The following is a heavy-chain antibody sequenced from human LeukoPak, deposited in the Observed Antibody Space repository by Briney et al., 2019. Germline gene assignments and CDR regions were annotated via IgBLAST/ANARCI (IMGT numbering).Heavy chain of an antibody. V-gene: IGHV3-11*01. J-gene: IGHJ4*02. Sequence: GGSLRLSCAASGFTFSDFYMSWIRQAPGKGLEWVSYISSSGSTTYYADSVKGRFTSSRDNAKNSLYLQMNSLRAEDTAVYYCARVAHLTGDPYDYWGQGTLVTVSS. D-gene: IGHD7-27*01. CDR2: ISSSGSTT. CDR1: GFTFSDFY. CDR3: ARVAHLTGDPYDY.